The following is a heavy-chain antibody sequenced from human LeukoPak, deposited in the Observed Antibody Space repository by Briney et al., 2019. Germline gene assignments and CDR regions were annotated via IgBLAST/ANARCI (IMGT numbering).Heavy chain of an antibody. J-gene: IGHJ4*02. D-gene: IGHD6-13*01. V-gene: IGHV4-34*01. CDR1: GGSFSGSY. Sequence: PSETLSLTCTVYGGSFSGSYWSWIRQPPGKGLEWIGEINHSGSTNYNPSLKSRVTISVDTSKNQFSLKLSSVTAADTAVYYCAGGRQQLVPFDYWGQGTLVTVSS. CDR3: AGGRQQLVPFDY. CDR2: INHSGST.